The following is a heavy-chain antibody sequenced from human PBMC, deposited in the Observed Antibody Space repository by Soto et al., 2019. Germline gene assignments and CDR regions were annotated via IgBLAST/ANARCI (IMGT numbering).Heavy chain of an antibody. J-gene: IGHJ4*02. CDR1: GFTFSSYA. Sequence: QVQLVESGGGVVQSGRSLRLSCAASGFTFSSYAMHWVRQAPGKGLEWVAVISYDGSNKYYADSVKGRFTISRDNSKNKLYLQMNSLRAEDTAVDYCARGPSSGSYFPTLPPDYWGQGTLVTVSS. CDR3: ARGPSSGSYFPTLPPDY. CDR2: ISYDGSNK. D-gene: IGHD3-10*01. V-gene: IGHV3-30-3*01.